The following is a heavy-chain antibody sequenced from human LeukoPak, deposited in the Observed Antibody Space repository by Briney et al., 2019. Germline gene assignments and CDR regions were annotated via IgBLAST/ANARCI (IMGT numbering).Heavy chain of an antibody. CDR2: IYYSGST. D-gene: IGHD1-26*01. Sequence: NSSETLSLTCTVSGGSISSRSYYWGWIRQPPGKGLEWIGSIYYSGSTYYNPSLKSRVTISVDTSKNHFSLQLRSVTAADTAVYYCAKHGELLSWFDPWGQGTQVTVSS. J-gene: IGHJ5*02. V-gene: IGHV4-39*01. CDR3: AKHGELLSWFDP. CDR1: GGSISSRSYY.